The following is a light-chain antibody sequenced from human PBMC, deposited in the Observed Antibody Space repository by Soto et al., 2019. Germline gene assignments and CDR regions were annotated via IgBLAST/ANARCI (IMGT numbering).Light chain of an antibody. Sequence: QSVLTQPPSASGTPGQRVTISCSGSSSHIGSNTVNWYQQLPGTAPKLLIYSNNQRPSGVPDRFSGSKSGTSASLAISGLQSEDEADYYCAAWDDSLNGRVFGTGTKVTVL. J-gene: IGLJ1*01. CDR1: SSHIGSNT. CDR3: AAWDDSLNGRV. CDR2: SNN. V-gene: IGLV1-44*01.